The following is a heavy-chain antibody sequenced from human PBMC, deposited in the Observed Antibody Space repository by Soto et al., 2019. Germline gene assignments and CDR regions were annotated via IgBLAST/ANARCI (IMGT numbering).Heavy chain of an antibody. CDR1: GLTFTSYS. CDR2: FWYDASDK. Sequence: GGSLRLSCVVSGLTFTSYSMHWVRQAPGKGLEWVATFWYDASDKTYADSVEGRFTISRDNAKNSLYLQMNSLRAEDTAMYYCASSHDSGSYGTFDYWGQGTLVTVSS. CDR3: ASSHDSGSYGTFDY. J-gene: IGHJ4*02. D-gene: IGHD3-10*01. V-gene: IGHV3-33*03.